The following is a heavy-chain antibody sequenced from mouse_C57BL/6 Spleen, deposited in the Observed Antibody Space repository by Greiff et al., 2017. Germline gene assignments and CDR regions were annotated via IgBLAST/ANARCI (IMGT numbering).Heavy chain of an antibody. CDR2: IYPGDGDT. Sequence: VQLQESGAELVKPGASVKISCKASGYAFSSYWMNWVKQRPGKGLEWIGQIYPGDGDTNYNGKFKGKATLTADKSSSTAYMQLSSLTSEESAVYFCARYDPYYAMDYWGQGTSVTVSS. J-gene: IGHJ4*01. CDR1: GYAFSSYW. D-gene: IGHD2-12*01. CDR3: ARYDPYYAMDY. V-gene: IGHV1-80*01.